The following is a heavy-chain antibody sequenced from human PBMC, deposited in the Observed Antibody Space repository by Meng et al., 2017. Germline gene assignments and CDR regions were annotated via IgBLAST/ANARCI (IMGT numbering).Heavy chain of an antibody. J-gene: IGHJ3*02. V-gene: IGHV4-61*02. D-gene: IGHD3-22*01. CDR3: ARDDSSGYYHDAFDI. Sequence: SETLSLTCTVSGGSISRGSYYWSWIRQPAGKGLEWIGRIYTSGSTNYNPSLKSRVTISVDTSKNQFSLKLSSVTAADTAVYYCARDDSSGYYHDAFDIWGQGTMVTVSS. CDR1: GGSISRGSYY. CDR2: IYTSGST.